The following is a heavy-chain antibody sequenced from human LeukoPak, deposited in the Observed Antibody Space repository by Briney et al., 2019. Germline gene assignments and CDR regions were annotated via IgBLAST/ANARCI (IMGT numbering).Heavy chain of an antibody. V-gene: IGHV4-30-2*03. D-gene: IGHD2-15*01. Sequence: SQTLSLTCAVSGGSISGGGYSWSWTRQPPGKGLEWIGYIYHSGSTYYNPSLKSRVTISEDTSKTQFSLKLSSVTAADTAVYYCARQGSETYEYWGQGTLVTVSS. CDR1: GGSISGGGYS. CDR2: IYHSGST. CDR3: ARQGSETYEY. J-gene: IGHJ4*02.